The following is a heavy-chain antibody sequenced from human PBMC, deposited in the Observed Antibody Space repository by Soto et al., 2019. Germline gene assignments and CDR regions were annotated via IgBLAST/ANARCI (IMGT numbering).Heavy chain of an antibody. CDR3: ARDVRASDEMFDY. CDR2: VSGDASNT. D-gene: IGHD2-8*01. Sequence: GGSLRLSCAASGFTFTNYGLSRVRQAPGKGLEWVATVSGDASNTPYADSVKGRFTISRDTSKSILLLQMKSLRVEDTAIYYCARDVRASDEMFDYWGQGTQVTVSS. V-gene: IGHV3-23*01. CDR1: GFTFTNYG. J-gene: IGHJ4*02.